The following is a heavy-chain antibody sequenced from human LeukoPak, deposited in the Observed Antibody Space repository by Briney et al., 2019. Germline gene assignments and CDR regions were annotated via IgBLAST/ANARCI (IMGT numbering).Heavy chain of an antibody. J-gene: IGHJ6*02. CDR2: INPNSGGT. Sequence: GASVKVSCKASGYTFTGYYMHWVRQAPGQGLEWMGWINPNSGGTNYAQKFQGRVTMTRDTSISTAYMELSRLRSDDTAVYYCARDSIAAAGTDPFYYCYGMDVRGQGTTVTVSS. CDR3: ARDSIAAAGTDPFYYCYGMDV. CDR1: GYTFTGYY. V-gene: IGHV1-2*02. D-gene: IGHD6-13*01.